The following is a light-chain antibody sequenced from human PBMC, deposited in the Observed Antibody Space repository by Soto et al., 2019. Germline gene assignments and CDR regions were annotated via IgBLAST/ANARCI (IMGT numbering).Light chain of an antibody. Sequence: EIVLTQSPGTLSLSPGERATLSCRASQSVSSNYLTWYQQKPGQAPRLLIYGASSRATGIPDRFSGSGSGTDFTLTISRLAPEDFAVYYCQKYGSSPFTFGPGTKVDIK. J-gene: IGKJ3*01. CDR3: QKYGSSPFT. CDR2: GAS. V-gene: IGKV3-20*01. CDR1: QSVSSNY.